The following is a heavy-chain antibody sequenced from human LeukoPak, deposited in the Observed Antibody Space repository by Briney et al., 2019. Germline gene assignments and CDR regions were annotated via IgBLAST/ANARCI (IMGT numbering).Heavy chain of an antibody. Sequence: PGGSLRLSCAASGLTFSSYAMSWVRQAPGKGLEWVSAISGSGGSTYYADSVKGRFTISRDNSKNTLYLQMNSLRAEDTAVYYCAKVIFIAVAGTDPDAFDIWGQGTMVTVSS. J-gene: IGHJ3*02. CDR1: GLTFSSYA. D-gene: IGHD6-19*01. CDR3: AKVIFIAVAGTDPDAFDI. V-gene: IGHV3-23*01. CDR2: ISGSGGST.